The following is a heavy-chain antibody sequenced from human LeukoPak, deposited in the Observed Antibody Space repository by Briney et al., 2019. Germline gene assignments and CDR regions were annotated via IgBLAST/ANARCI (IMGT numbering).Heavy chain of an antibody. V-gene: IGHV3-9*01. J-gene: IGHJ5*02. Sequence: PGGSLRLSCAASGFIFDDYAMHWVRQLPGKGLEWVSGISWSSESIGYADSVKGRFSISRDNAKNSLYLQMSSLRAEDTAVYYCARAMTWGQGTLVSVSS. CDR1: GFIFDDYA. CDR2: ISWSSESI. CDR3: ARAMT.